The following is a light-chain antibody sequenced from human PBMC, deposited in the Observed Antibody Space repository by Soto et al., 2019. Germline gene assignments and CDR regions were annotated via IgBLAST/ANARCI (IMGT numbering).Light chain of an antibody. CDR1: SGDVGSYNR. CDR2: EVN. CDR3: SLYIRASPSV. J-gene: IGLJ1*01. Sequence: QSALTQAPCVSGSPGQSVTISWAGTSGDVGSYNRLSWYQQPPGTAPKLIMYEVNTRPSGVPDRFSGSKYGSTASLTISGLQAEDEADYYCSLYIRASPSVFGTGPKANVL. V-gene: IGLV2-18*01.